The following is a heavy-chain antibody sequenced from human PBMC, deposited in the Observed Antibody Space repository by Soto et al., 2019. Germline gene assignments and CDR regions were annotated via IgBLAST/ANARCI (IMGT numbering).Heavy chain of an antibody. CDR3: ATMDGYFQF. J-gene: IGHJ4*02. Sequence: EVQLLESGGGLAQPGGSLRLSCADSGFRFSSYSMSWVRQAPGKGLEWVSAITGSGDKTYYADSVKGRFTISRDNSKKKHYLQMSSLRAEDSAIYYCATMDGYFQFWGQGTLVTVSS. V-gene: IGHV3-23*01. CDR2: ITGSGDKT. CDR1: GFRFSSYS. D-gene: IGHD4-17*01.